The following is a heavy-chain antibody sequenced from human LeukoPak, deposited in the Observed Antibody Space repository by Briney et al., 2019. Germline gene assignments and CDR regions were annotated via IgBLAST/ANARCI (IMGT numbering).Heavy chain of an antibody. CDR1: GGTFSSYA. CDR3: ATGGYGDLLDAFDI. J-gene: IGHJ3*02. Sequence: PEASVKASCKASGGTFSSYAISWVRQAPGQGLEWMGGIIPIFGTANYAQKLQGRVTITTDESTSTAYMELSSLRSEDTAVYYCATGGYGDLLDAFDIWGQGTMVTVSS. CDR2: IIPIFGTA. V-gene: IGHV1-69*05. D-gene: IGHD4-17*01.